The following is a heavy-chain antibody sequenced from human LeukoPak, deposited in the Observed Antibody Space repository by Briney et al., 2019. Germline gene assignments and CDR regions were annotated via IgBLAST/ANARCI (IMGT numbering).Heavy chain of an antibody. J-gene: IGHJ6*02. CDR2: ISYDGSNK. V-gene: IGHV3-30-3*01. CDR1: GFTFSNAW. CDR3: AREVTMVRGVKNGMDV. Sequence: GGSLRLSCAASGFTFSNAWMSWVRQAPGKGLEWVAVISYDGSNKYYADSVKGRFTISRDNSKNTLYLQMNSLRAEDTAVYYCAREVTMVRGVKNGMDVWGQGTTVTVSS. D-gene: IGHD3-10*01.